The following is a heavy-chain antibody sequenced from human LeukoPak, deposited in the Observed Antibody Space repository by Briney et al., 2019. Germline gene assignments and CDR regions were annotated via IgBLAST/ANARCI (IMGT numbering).Heavy chain of an antibody. Sequence: PGGSLRLSCAASGFTFSSYWMSWVRQAPGKGLEWVANIKQDGSEKYYVDSVKGRFTISRDNSKSTIYLHMSNLRAEDTALYYCARDGQAFNSNWDYFEYWGQGTPVTVSS. D-gene: IGHD7-27*01. V-gene: IGHV3-7*03. CDR2: IKQDGSEK. CDR1: GFTFSSYW. CDR3: ARDGQAFNSNWDYFEY. J-gene: IGHJ4*02.